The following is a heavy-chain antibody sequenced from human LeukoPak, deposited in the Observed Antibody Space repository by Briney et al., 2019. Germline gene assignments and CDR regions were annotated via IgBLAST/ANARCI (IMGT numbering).Heavy chain of an antibody. CDR3: ARDSSGWKGWDY. J-gene: IGHJ4*02. D-gene: IGHD6-19*01. CDR1: GGSISSSSYY. Sequence: PSETLSLTCTVSGGSISSSSYYWGWIRQPPGKGLEWIGSIYYSGSTYYNPSLKSRVTISVDTSKNQFSLKLSSVTAADTAVYYCARDSSGWKGWDYWGQGTLVTVSS. V-gene: IGHV4-39*07. CDR2: IYYSGST.